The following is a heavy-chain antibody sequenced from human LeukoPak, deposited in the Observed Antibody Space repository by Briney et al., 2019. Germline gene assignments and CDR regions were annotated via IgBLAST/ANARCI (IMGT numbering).Heavy chain of an antibody. Sequence: QTGGSLRLSCAASGFNFRSDWMSWVRQAPGKGLEWVANINPDASEKYYVDSIKGRFTISRDNAKNTLYLQVSSLRAEDTAVYYCARAGTTGSVDYWGQGTLVTVSS. CDR2: INPDASEK. CDR1: GFNFRSDW. CDR3: ARAGTTGSVDY. D-gene: IGHD1-14*01. V-gene: IGHV3-7*01. J-gene: IGHJ4*02.